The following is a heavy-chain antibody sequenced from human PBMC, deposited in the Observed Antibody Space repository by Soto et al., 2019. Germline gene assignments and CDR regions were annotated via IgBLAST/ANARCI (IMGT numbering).Heavy chain of an antibody. J-gene: IGHJ3*02. CDR2: ISYSSSHI. Sequence: GGSLRLSCAASGFTFSSYSMNWVRQAPGKGLEWVSSISYSSSHIFYADSVKGRFTISRDNANNSLSLQMNSLRAEDTAVYFCARVNDWKLNAFEIWGQGTMVTVSS. V-gene: IGHV3-21*01. CDR1: GFTFSSYS. D-gene: IGHD1-1*01. CDR3: ARVNDWKLNAFEI.